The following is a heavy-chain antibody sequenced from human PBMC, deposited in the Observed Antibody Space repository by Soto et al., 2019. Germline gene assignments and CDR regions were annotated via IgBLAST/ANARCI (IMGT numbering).Heavy chain of an antibody. CDR3: AKSPPYGGPRSFDS. J-gene: IGHJ4*02. V-gene: IGHV3-23*01. CDR1: RFTFSSYA. CDR2: ISGSGDST. Sequence: GGSLRLSCAASRFTFSSYAMSWVRQAPGKGLEWVSSISGSGDSTYYADSVKGRFTISRDNSKNTLYLQMNSLRAEDTAVYYCAKSPPYGGPRSFDSWGQGTLVTGSS. D-gene: IGHD2-21*01.